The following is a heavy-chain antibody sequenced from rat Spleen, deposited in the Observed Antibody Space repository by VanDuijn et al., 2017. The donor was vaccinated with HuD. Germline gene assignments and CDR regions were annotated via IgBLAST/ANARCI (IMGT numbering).Heavy chain of an antibody. CDR1: GFTFSDYY. CDR2: ISYDGSST. CDR3: ASNDY. J-gene: IGHJ2*01. V-gene: IGHV5-29*01. Sequence: EVQLVESDGGLVQPGRSLKLSCAASGFTFSDYYMAWVRQAPTKGLEWVATISYDGSSTYYRDSVKGRFTISRDNAKSTLYLQMDSLRSEDTATDYCASNDYWCQGVMVTVSS.